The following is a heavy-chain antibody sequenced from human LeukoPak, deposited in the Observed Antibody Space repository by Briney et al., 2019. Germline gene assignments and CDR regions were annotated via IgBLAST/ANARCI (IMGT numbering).Heavy chain of an antibody. CDR1: GFTFSSYW. CDR2: IKQDGSKK. D-gene: IGHD3-10*01. V-gene: IGHV3-7*01. Sequence: GGSLRLSCAASGFTFSSYWMSWLRQAPGKGLEWVANIKQDGSKKYYVDSVKGRFTISRDNAKNSLYLQMNSLRAEDTAVYYCSLNFRVTDAFDIWGQGTVVTVSS. J-gene: IGHJ3*02. CDR3: SLNFRVTDAFDI.